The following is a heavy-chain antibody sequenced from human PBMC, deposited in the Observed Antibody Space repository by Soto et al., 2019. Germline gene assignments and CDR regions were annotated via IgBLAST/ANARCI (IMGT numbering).Heavy chain of an antibody. V-gene: IGHV1-69*12. Sequence: QVQLVQSGAEVKKPGSSVKVSCKASGGTFSGYAISWVRQAPGQGLEWMGGIIPIFGTANYAQKFQGRVTITADESTNTAYMELSSLRSEDTAVYYCARGHRTEPYYYDSSGHFDNWGQGTLVTVSS. CDR3: ARGHRTEPYYYDSSGHFDN. D-gene: IGHD3-22*01. CDR2: IIPIFGTA. J-gene: IGHJ4*02. CDR1: GGTFSGYA.